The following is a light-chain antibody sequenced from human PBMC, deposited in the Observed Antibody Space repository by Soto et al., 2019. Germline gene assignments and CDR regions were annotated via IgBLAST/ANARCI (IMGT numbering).Light chain of an antibody. CDR1: QSVSSN. CDR2: GAS. Sequence: EIVMTQSPATLSVCPGERAGLSCRASQSVSSNLAWYQQKPGQAPRLLIYGASTRATGIPARFSGSGSGTEFTLTISSLEPEDVAVYFCQQYTGPPTTFGQGTRLEI. V-gene: IGKV3-15*01. J-gene: IGKJ5*01. CDR3: QQYTGPPTT.